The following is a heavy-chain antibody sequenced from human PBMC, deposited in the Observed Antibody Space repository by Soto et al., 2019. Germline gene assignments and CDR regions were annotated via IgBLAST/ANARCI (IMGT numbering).Heavy chain of an antibody. CDR1: GVTLSNAW. CDR2: IKSKAGGGTT. J-gene: IGHJ3*02. V-gene: IGHV3-15*01. Sequence: EVQLMESGGGLVKPGGSLRLSCAASGVTLSNAWMSWVRQAPGKGLEWVGRIKSKAGGGTTDYAAPVKGRFSISRDDSKNTLYLQMNSLKTEDTAVYYSTADLPDEMNAFDIWGQGTMVTVSS. CDR3: TADLPDEMNAFDI.